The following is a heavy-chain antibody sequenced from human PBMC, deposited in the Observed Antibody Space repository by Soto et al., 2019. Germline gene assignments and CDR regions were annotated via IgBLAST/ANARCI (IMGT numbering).Heavy chain of an antibody. CDR2: ITSDTKTI. V-gene: IGHV3-48*02. D-gene: IGHD6-19*01. Sequence: EVQLVESGGNLVQPGGSLRLSCAASGFRFSIYSMNWARQAPGKGLEWSAYITSDTKTIKYADSVKGRFTISRDNGKNSVYLQMNSLRDEDTAVYYCARSVEGHFDYWGQGTVVTVSA. J-gene: IGHJ4*02. CDR1: GFRFSIYS. CDR3: ARSVEGHFDY.